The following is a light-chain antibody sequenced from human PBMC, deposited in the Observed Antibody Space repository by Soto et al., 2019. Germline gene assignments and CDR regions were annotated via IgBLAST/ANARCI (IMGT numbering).Light chain of an antibody. CDR1: SSGGGEYKY. J-gene: IGLJ1*01. V-gene: IGLV2-14*03. CDR2: DVS. CDR3: SSYTTTTALYV. Sequence: QSALTQPASVSGSPGQSITISCTESSSGGGEYKYASWYQQHPGTAPKLIIYDVSNRPSGVSNRFSGSKSGSTASLTISGLQAEDEADYYCSSYTTTTALYVFGAGIKLTVL.